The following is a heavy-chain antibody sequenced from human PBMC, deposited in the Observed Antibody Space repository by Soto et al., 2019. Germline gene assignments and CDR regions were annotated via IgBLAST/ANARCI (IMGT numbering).Heavy chain of an antibody. CDR2: ISYDGSNK. V-gene: IGHV3-30-3*01. CDR3: ARENEWLVLFDY. J-gene: IGHJ4*02. D-gene: IGHD6-19*01. Sequence: GGSLRLSCAASGFTFSSYAMHWVRQAPGKGLEWVTVISYDGSNKYYADSVKGRFTISRDNSKNTLYLQMNSLRAEDSAVYYCARENEWLVLFDYWGQGTLVTVSS. CDR1: GFTFSSYA.